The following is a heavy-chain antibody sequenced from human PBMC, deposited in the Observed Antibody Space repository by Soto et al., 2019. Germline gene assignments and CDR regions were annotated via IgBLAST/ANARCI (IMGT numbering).Heavy chain of an antibody. Sequence: SQTLSLTCVISGDSVSSNSAAWNWIRQSPSRGLEWLGRTYYRSKWYNDYAVSVKSLITINPDTSKNQFSLQLNSVTPEDTAVYYCARAFIPSVGYCSSTSCLGWDYYYGMDVWGQGTTVTVSS. CDR2: TYYRSKWYN. CDR3: ARAFIPSVGYCSSTSCLGWDYYYGMDV. V-gene: IGHV6-1*01. D-gene: IGHD2-2*01. J-gene: IGHJ6*02. CDR1: GDSVSSNSAA.